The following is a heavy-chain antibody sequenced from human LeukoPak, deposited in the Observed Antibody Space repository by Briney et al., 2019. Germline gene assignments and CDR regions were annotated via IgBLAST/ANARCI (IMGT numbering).Heavy chain of an antibody. V-gene: IGHV1-69*04. Sequence: SVKVSCKASGGTFSSYAISWVRQAPGQGLEWMGRIIPIFGIANYAQKFQGRVTITADKSTSTAYMELSSLRSEDTAVYYCARALYYYDSSGYCYGAFDIWGQGTMVTVSS. J-gene: IGHJ3*02. CDR2: IIPIFGIA. CDR1: GGTFSSYA. CDR3: ARALYYYDSSGYCYGAFDI. D-gene: IGHD3-22*01.